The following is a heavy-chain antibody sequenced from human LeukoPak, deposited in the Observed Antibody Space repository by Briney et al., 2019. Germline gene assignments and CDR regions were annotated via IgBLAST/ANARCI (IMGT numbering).Heavy chain of an antibody. CDR3: AKGSGYSSGWSDFDY. CDR1: GFTFSSYA. J-gene: IGHJ4*02. CDR2: ISGSGGST. D-gene: IGHD6-19*01. Sequence: GGSLRLSCAASGFTFSSYAMSWVRQAPGEGLEWVSAISGSGGSTYYADSVKGRFTISRDNSKNTLYLQMNSLRAEDTAVYYCAKGSGYSSGWSDFDYWGQGTLVTVSS. V-gene: IGHV3-23*01.